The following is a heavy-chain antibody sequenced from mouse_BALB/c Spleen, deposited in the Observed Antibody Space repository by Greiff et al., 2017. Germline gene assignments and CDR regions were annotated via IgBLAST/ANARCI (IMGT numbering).Heavy chain of an antibody. CDR1: GFDFSRYW. CDR2: INPDSSTI. Sequence: EVKLVESGGGLVQPGGSLKLSCAASGFDFSRYWMSWVRQAPGKGLEWIGEINPDSSTINYTPSLKDKFIISRDNAKNTLYLQMSKVRSEDTALYYCARLLSWFAYWGQGTLVTVSA. CDR3: ARLLSWFAY. J-gene: IGHJ3*01. V-gene: IGHV4-1*02.